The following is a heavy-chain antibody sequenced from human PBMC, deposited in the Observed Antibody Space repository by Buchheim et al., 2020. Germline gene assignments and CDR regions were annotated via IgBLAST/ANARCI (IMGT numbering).Heavy chain of an antibody. CDR1: GFTFSSYA. CDR3: AKDLPSPRYGKLGAYYYGMDV. CDR2: ISGSGGST. V-gene: IGHV3-23*01. J-gene: IGHJ6*02. D-gene: IGHD4-17*01. Sequence: EVQLLESGGGLVQPGGSLRLSCAASGFTFSSYAMSWVRQAPGKGLEWVSAISGSGGSTYYADSVKGRFTISRDNSKNTLYLQMNSLRAEDTAVYYCAKDLPSPRYGKLGAYYYGMDVWGQGTT.